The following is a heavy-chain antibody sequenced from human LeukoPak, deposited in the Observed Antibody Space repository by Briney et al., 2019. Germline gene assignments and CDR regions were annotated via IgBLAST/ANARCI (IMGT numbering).Heavy chain of an antibody. D-gene: IGHD3-22*01. J-gene: IGHJ3*02. CDR1: DDSISSVISY. CDR2: IYGSGST. V-gene: IGHV4-31*03. Sequence: SQTLSLTCTVSDDSISSVISYWSWMRQHPGVGLEWIGYIYGSGSTKYKPSINSRVTISVDTSNKQFPLKQSSVPVADTAVYYCARAQYYYDSSGYTAFDIWGQGTMVTVSS. CDR3: ARAQYYYDSSGYTAFDI.